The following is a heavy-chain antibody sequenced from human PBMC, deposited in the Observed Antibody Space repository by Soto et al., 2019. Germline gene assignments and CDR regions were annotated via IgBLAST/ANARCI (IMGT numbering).Heavy chain of an antibody. CDR1: GFSFSSYD. J-gene: IGHJ6*02. CDR2: MSFDGSYK. V-gene: IGHV3-30*03. Sequence: QEQLVESGGGAVQPGKSLRLSCTASGFSFSSYDMHWVRQAPGEGLEWVSAMSFDGSYKHYADSVKGRFTISRDNSENPLYLQMKGLRPEDTAVYFWARGMIRGVDYYGVAVWGQGNTVTV. D-gene: IGHD3-10*01. CDR3: ARGMIRGVDYYGVAV.